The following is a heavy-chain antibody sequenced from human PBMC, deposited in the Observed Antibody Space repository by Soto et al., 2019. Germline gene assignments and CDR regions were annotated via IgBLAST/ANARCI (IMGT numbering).Heavy chain of an antibody. Sequence: PSETLSLTCTVSGGSISSSSYYWGWIRQPPGKGLEWIGSIYYSGSTYYNPSLKSRVTISVDTSKNQFSLKLSSVTAADTAVYYCARHVDTVLYNWFDPWGQGTLVTAPQ. V-gene: IGHV4-39*01. D-gene: IGHD2-21*01. J-gene: IGHJ5*02. CDR2: IYYSGST. CDR3: ARHVDTVLYNWFDP. CDR1: GGSISSSSYY.